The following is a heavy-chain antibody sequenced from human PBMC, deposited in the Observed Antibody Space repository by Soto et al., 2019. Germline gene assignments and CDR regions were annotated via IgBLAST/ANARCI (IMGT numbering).Heavy chain of an antibody. J-gene: IGHJ4*02. CDR3: AKVPISGGNYYDILDY. V-gene: IGHV3-30*18. CDR2: ISYDGSNK. Sequence: GGSLRLSCAASGFTFSSYGMHWVRQAPGKGLEWVAVISYDGSNKYYADSVKGRFTISRDNSKNTLYLQMNSLRAEDTAVYYCAKVPISGGNYYDILDYWGQGTLVTVSS. CDR1: GFTFSSYG. D-gene: IGHD3-22*01.